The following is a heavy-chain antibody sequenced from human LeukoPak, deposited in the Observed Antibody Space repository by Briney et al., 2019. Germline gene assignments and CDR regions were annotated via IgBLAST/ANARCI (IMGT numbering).Heavy chain of an antibody. V-gene: IGHV3-30*02. CDR1: EFTFSNYG. J-gene: IGHJ4*02. Sequence: GGSLRLSCAASEFTFSNYGMHWVCQAPGKGLEWVAFIQYDGSNKYYGNSVKGRFTISRDTSKNTLYLQMNSLRAEDTAVYYCAKEHGSGSYFDYWGQGTLVTVSS. CDR3: AKEHGSGSYFDY. D-gene: IGHD3-10*01. CDR2: IQYDGSNK.